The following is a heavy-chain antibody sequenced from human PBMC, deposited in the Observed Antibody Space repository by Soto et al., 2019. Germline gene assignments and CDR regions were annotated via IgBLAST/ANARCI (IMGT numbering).Heavy chain of an antibody. Sequence: QVQLVQSGAEVREPGASVKVSCKASGYSFTSLDITWVRQTAGQGLEWMGWMEPSSGRTGFAQKFQGRVAMTRDTSINTAYMELATLTSDDRAFYYCARGVSAGVDYWGQGTLVTVSS. CDR3: ARGVSAGVDY. J-gene: IGHJ4*02. D-gene: IGHD1-26*01. CDR1: GYSFTSLD. CDR2: MEPSSGRT. V-gene: IGHV1-8*01.